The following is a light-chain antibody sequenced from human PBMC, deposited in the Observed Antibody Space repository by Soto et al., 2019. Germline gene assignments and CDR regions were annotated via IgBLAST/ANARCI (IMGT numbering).Light chain of an antibody. CDR3: PQGKTFPFT. CDR2: TVS. Sequence: IQMTQSPSSVSASVGDTVTLSCQTSHGVSGWLAWYQQKPGKAPTLLIYTVSNLQSGVPSRFSGSGSGTDFSLTITTLQPEDFATDFWPQGKTFPFTFGPGTKV. CDR1: HGVSGW. V-gene: IGKV1-12*01. J-gene: IGKJ3*01.